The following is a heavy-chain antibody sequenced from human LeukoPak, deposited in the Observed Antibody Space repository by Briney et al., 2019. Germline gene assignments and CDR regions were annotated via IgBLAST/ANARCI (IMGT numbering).Heavy chain of an antibody. V-gene: IGHV3-21*01. Sequence: GGSLRLSCAASGFTFSSYSMNWVRQAPGKGLEWASSISSSSSYIYYADSVKGRFTISRDNAKNSLYLQMNSLRAEDTAVYYCARDREGLLWFGGQGTLSPSPQ. CDR3: ARDREGLLWF. J-gene: IGHJ4*02. CDR2: ISSSSSYI. D-gene: IGHD3-10*01. CDR1: GFTFSSYS.